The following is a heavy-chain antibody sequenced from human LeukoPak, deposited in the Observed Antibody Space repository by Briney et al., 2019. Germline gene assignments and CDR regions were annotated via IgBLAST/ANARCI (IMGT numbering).Heavy chain of an antibody. Sequence: GGSLRLSCAASGFTFSSYWMHWVRQAPGKGLVWVSRINSDGSSTSYADSVKGRFTISRDNAKSTLYLQMNSLRAEDTAVYYCARDPFFGQPPDDWGQGTLVTVSS. J-gene: IGHJ4*02. V-gene: IGHV3-74*01. CDR3: ARDPFFGQPPDD. CDR1: GFTFSSYW. D-gene: IGHD3/OR15-3a*01. CDR2: INSDGSST.